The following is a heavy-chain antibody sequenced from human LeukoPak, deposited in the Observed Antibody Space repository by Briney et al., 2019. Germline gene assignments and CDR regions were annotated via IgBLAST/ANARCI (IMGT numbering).Heavy chain of an antibody. J-gene: IGHJ5*02. D-gene: IGHD2-15*01. Sequence: GGSLTLSCAASGFTFSHAWMTWVRQAPGKGLEWVGRIKSKTDGGTTDYAAPVKGRFTISRDDSKNTLYLQMNSLKIEDTAVYYCTTEDIVVVVGAYDPWGQGTLVTVSS. CDR3: TTEDIVVVVGAYDP. CDR2: IKSKTDGGTT. V-gene: IGHV3-15*01. CDR1: GFTFSHAW.